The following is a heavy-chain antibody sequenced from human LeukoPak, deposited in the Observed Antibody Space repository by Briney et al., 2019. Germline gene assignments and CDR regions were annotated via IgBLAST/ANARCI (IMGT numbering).Heavy chain of an antibody. J-gene: IGHJ6*02. CDR1: GFSLSSYW. V-gene: IGHV3-7*01. D-gene: IGHD2-21*02. CDR2: MNEDEREK. Sequence: GGSLRLSCAASGFSLSSYWMSWVRQAPGKGLEWVATMNEDEREKYYVASVKGRFTIYRDNAKNSLYLQMNSLRAEDTAVYYCATFWVSLESDWLRDAMDVWGQGTTVTVSS. CDR3: ATFWVSLESDWLRDAMDV.